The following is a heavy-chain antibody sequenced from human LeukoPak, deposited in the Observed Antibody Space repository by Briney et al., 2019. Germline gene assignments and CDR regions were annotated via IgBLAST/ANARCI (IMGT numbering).Heavy chain of an antibody. CDR3: ARDAITMVRGVIRFDP. D-gene: IGHD3-10*01. J-gene: IGHJ5*02. V-gene: IGHV3-21*01. CDR2: ISSSSSYI. Sequence: GGSLRLSCAASGFTFSSYSMNWVRQAPGKGLEWVSSISSSSSYIYYADSVKSRFTISRDNAKNSLYLQMNSLRAEDTAVYYCARDAITMVRGVIRFDPWGQGTLVTVSS. CDR1: GFTFSSYS.